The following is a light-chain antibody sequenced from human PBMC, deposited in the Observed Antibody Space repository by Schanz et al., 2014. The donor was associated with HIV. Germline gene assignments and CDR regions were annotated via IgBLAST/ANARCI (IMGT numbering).Light chain of an antibody. CDR1: QSIGGW. J-gene: IGKJ2*01. Sequence: DIQMTQSPSTLSASVGDRVTITCRASQSIGGWLAWYQQKPGNAPKLLIYKASTLETGVPSRFSGTESGTEFALTISSLQPDDFATYYCQQYNTSPYTFGQGTKLQIK. CDR3: QQYNTSPYT. V-gene: IGKV1-5*03. CDR2: KAS.